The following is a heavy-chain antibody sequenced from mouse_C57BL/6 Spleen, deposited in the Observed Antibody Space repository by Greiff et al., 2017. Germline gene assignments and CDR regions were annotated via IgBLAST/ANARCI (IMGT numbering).Heavy chain of an antibody. D-gene: IGHD2-4*01. Sequence: QVQLQQSGAELMKPGASVKLSCKATGYTFTGYWIEWVKQRPGHGLEWIGEILPGSGSTNYNEKFKGKATFTADTSSNTAYMQLSCLTTEDSAIYYCAKGGGYDYDAYYAMDYWGQGTSVTVSS. V-gene: IGHV1-9*01. CDR3: AKGGGYDYDAYYAMDY. CDR2: ILPGSGST. J-gene: IGHJ4*01. CDR1: GYTFTGYW.